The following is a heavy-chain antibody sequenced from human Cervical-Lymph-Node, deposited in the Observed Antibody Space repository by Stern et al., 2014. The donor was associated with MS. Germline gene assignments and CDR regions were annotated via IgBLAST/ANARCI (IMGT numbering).Heavy chain of an antibody. Sequence: QVQLMQSGAEVKKPGSSVKVSCKASGGTFNNHVIYWVRQARGQGLAWMGGIIPMFGTPDYARKFPGSVTITAEKSTSTVQTVLSSFNYEDTSIYYCANRDMGYTYGRHDYWGQGTLVTFS. J-gene: IGHJ4*02. CDR1: GGTFNNHV. CDR3: ANRDMGYTYGRHDY. V-gene: IGHV1-69*06. CDR2: IIPMFGTP. D-gene: IGHD1-1*01.